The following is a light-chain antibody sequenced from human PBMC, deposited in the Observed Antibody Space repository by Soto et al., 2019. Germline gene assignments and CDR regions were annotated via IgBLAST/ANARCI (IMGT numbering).Light chain of an antibody. Sequence: VLTQFPGTLSLSPGERATLSCRASQTISINYLAWYQQKPGQAPRLLIYGASSRATGVPDRFSGSGSATDFTLPISRLEPEDFAVYYCQHFGSSPLPFGGGTTVETK. V-gene: IGKV3-20*01. J-gene: IGKJ4*01. CDR1: QTISINY. CDR3: QHFGSSPLP. CDR2: GAS.